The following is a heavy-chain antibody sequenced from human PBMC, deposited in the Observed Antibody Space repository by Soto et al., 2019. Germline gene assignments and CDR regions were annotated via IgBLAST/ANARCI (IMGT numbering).Heavy chain of an antibody. CDR1: GFTFSSYG. V-gene: IGHV3-30*18. D-gene: IGHD1-26*01. CDR2: ISYGGSNK. CDR3: AKDRRGAPFDY. J-gene: IGHJ4*02. Sequence: QVQLVESGGGVVQPGRSLRLSCAASGFTFSSYGMHWVRQAPGKGLEWVAVISYGGSNKYYADSVKGRFTISRDNSKNTLYLQMNNLRAEDTAVYFCAKDRRGAPFDYWGQGTLVTVSS.